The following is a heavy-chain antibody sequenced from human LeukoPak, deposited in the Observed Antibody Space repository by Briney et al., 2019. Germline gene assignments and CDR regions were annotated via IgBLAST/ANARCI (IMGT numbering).Heavy chain of an antibody. Sequence: GESLKISCKGSGYSFTSYWIGWVRQMPGKGLECMGTIYPGDSDTRYSPSFRGQVTISADKSITTAYLQWSGLKASDTAIYYCARTYGSGWHDAFDIWGQGTMVTVSS. CDR2: IYPGDSDT. V-gene: IGHV5-51*01. CDR3: ARTYGSGWHDAFDI. CDR1: GYSFTSYW. J-gene: IGHJ3*02. D-gene: IGHD6-19*01.